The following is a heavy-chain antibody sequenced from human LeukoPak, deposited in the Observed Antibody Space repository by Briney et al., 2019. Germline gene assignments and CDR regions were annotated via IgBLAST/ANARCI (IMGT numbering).Heavy chain of an antibody. CDR3: AGGQQWLGGDAFDI. V-gene: IGHV4-4*07. Sequence: SETLSLTCTVSGGSTSSYYWSWIRQPAGKGLEWIGRIYTSGSTNYNPSLKSRVTMSVDTSKNQFSLKLSSVTAADTAVYYCAGGQQWLGGDAFDIWGQGTMVTVSS. J-gene: IGHJ3*02. CDR1: GGSTSSYY. CDR2: IYTSGST. D-gene: IGHD6-19*01.